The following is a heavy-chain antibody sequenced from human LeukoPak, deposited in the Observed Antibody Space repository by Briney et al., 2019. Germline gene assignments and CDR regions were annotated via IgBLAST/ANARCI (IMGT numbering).Heavy chain of an antibody. J-gene: IGHJ6*03. CDR2: IYYSGST. CDR1: GGSISSYY. V-gene: IGHV4-59*12. CDR3: ARKYCSSTSCYYYYYMDV. D-gene: IGHD2-2*01. Sequence: SETLSLTCTVSGGSISSYYWSWIRQPPGKGLEWIGYIYYSGSTNYNPSLKSRVTISVDTSKNQFSLKLSSVTAADTAVYYCARKYCSSTSCYYYYYMDVWGKGTTVTISS.